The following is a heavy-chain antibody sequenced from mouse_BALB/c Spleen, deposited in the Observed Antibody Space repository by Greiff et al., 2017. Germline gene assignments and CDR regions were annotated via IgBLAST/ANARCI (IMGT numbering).Heavy chain of an antibody. D-gene: IGHD1-2*01. J-gene: IGHJ4*01. V-gene: IGHV5-6-4*01. CDR2: ISSGGSYT. CDR3: TRDVYGYYAMDY. Sequence: EVKLLESGGGLVKPGGSLKLSCAASGFTFSSYTMSWVRQTPEKRLEWVATISSGGSYTYYPDSVKGRFTISRDNAKNTLYLQMSSLKSEDTAMYYCTRDVYGYYAMDYWGQGTSVTVSS. CDR1: GFTFSSYT.